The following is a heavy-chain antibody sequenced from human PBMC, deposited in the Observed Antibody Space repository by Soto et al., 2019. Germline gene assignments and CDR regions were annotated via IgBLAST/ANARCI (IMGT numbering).Heavy chain of an antibody. D-gene: IGHD3-22*01. J-gene: IGHJ4*02. V-gene: IGHV3-33*01. CDR2: IWCDGSNK. Sequence: QVQLVESGGGVVQPGRSLRLSCAASGFTFSSYGMHWVRQAPGKGLEWVAVIWCDGSNKYYADSVKGRFTISRDNSKNTLYLQMNSGRAEDKAVYYCAREEYYDSSGLDYWGQGTLVTVSS. CDR3: AREEYYDSSGLDY. CDR1: GFTFSSYG.